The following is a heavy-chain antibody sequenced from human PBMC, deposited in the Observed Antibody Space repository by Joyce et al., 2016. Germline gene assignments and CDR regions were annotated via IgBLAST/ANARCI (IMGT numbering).Heavy chain of an antibody. D-gene: IGHD3-3*01. CDR3: ARARKFGDYYSYFDP. CDR1: GYTLTWHY. J-gene: IGHJ5*02. Sequence: QVQLVQSGAQVKKPGASVKVSCEASGYTLTWHYLNWVRQVPGQGLEWVGIINPTDGSATYAKNFQGRVTMTRDMSTNTAYLELNRLRFEDTAIYYCARARKFGDYYSYFDPWGQGTLVTVSP. V-gene: IGHV1-46*01. CDR2: INPTDGSA.